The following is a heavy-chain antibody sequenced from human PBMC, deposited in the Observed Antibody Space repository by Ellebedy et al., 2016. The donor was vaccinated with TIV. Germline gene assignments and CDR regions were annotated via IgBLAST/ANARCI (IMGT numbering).Heavy chain of an antibody. V-gene: IGHV3-23*01. CDR3: AKDSSSSSSGMDV. Sequence: GESLKISXAASGFTFSSYAMNWVRQAPGKGLEWVSAISGSGGSTYYADSVKGRFTISRDNSKNTLYLQMNSLRTEDTAVYYCAKDSSSSSSGMDVWGQGTTVTVSS. J-gene: IGHJ6*02. CDR2: ISGSGGST. D-gene: IGHD6-13*01. CDR1: GFTFSSYA.